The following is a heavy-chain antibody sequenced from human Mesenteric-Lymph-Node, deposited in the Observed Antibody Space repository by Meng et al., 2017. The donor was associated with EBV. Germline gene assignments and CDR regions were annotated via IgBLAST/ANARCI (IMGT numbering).Heavy chain of an antibody. V-gene: IGHV4-34*12. CDR3: ATGWGKANY. J-gene: IGHJ4*02. CDR2: VIHSGNT. Sequence: QVQLQQWGAGLLKPSATLSLTCDVYGDSFSAYYWRWIRQPPGRGLEWIGDVIHSGNTSYSPSLKSRVTISVDTSKRQFSLKLRSMTAADTAVYYCATGWGKANYWGQGTLVTVSS. D-gene: IGHD3-16*01. CDR1: GDSFSAYY.